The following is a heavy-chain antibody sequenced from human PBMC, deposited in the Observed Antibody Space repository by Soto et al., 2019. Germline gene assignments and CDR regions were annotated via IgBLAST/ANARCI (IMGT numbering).Heavy chain of an antibody. CDR1: GFTFSDYA. J-gene: IGHJ4*02. Sequence: VQLVESGGGVVQPGRSLRLSCAASGFTFSDYAMHWVRPAPGKGLEWVAVVSHDGRNTHYADCVKGRFTVSRDSSTNTVCLETTRLRAEDTAGYYFAKGGPQWLVTSAFNYRGQGALLTVSS. CDR3: AKGGPQWLVTSAFNY. CDR2: VSHDGRNT. D-gene: IGHD6-19*01. V-gene: IGHV3-30*18.